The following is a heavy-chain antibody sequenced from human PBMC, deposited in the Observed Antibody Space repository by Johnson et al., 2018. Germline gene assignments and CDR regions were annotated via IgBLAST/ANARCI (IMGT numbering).Heavy chain of an antibody. D-gene: IGHD1-26*01. V-gene: IGHV3-9*01. J-gene: IGHJ6*03. Sequence: LVESGGGLVQPGRSLRLSCAASGFTFDDYAMHWVRQAPGKGLEWVSGISWNSGTIGYADSVKGRFTISRDNAKNSLYLQMNSLRAEDTALYYCAKEKVRGGTYSEPRGSYYYYYYMDVWGKGTTVTVSS. CDR1: GFTFDDYA. CDR3: AKEKVRGGTYSEPRGSYYYYYYMDV. CDR2: ISWNSGTI.